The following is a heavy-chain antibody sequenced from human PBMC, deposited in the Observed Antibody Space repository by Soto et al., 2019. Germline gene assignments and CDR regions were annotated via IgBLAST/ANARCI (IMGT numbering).Heavy chain of an antibody. CDR1: GGSFSGYY. CDR3: AIGFYTPGYCSGGSCYYFDY. CDR2: INHSGST. D-gene: IGHD2-15*01. Sequence: QVQLQQWGAGLLKPSETLSLTCAVYGGSFSGYYWSWIRQPPGKGLEWIGEINHSGSTNYNPSLKSRVTISVDPSKNQFSLKLSSVTAADTAVYYCAIGFYTPGYCSGGSCYYFDYWGQGTLVTVSS. J-gene: IGHJ4*02. V-gene: IGHV4-34*01.